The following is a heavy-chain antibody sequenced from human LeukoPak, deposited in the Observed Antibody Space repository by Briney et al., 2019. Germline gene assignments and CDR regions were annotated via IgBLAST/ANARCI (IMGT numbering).Heavy chain of an antibody. CDR2: VYKTGHT. V-gene: IGHV4-59*08. CDR3: APRRFGEAHFEY. Sequence: SETLSLTCTVSDNSISSFYWSWIRQPPGKGLEWIGFVYKTGHTNYNPSLKSRVAISLDGSKSQVSLRLTSVTAADTAVYYCAPRRFGEAHFEYWGRGTLVSVSS. J-gene: IGHJ4*02. CDR1: DNSISSFY. D-gene: IGHD3-10*01.